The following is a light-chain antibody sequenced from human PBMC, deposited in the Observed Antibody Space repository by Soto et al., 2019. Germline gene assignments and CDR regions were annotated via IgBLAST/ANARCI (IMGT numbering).Light chain of an antibody. CDR2: GAS. CDR1: QNINSSY. J-gene: IGKJ4*01. Sequence: ETVLTQSPGTLWLSQVERVTLSCRASQNINSSYLAWYQQKPGQSPRLLIYGASSRATGIPDRFSGSGSGTDFTLTISRLEPEDFTVYDCQQYDTSLTFGGGTKVEIK. CDR3: QQYDTSLT. V-gene: IGKV3-20*01.